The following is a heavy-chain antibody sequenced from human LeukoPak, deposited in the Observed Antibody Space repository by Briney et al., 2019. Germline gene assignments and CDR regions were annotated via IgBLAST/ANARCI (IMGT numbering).Heavy chain of an antibody. CDR1: GGSMNDYY. Sequence: SETLSLTCTVSGGSMNDYYWSWIRQPPGKGLEWLGYIYYRGSTDYNPSLKSRVTISLATSRKQFSLKLNSVTAADTAVYYCARHRGIAVAGTNWFDPWGQGTLVTVSS. CDR2: IYYRGST. V-gene: IGHV4-59*08. D-gene: IGHD6-13*01. J-gene: IGHJ5*02. CDR3: ARHRGIAVAGTNWFDP.